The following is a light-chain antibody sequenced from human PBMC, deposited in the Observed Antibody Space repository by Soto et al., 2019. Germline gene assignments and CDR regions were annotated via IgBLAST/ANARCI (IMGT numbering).Light chain of an antibody. J-gene: IGLJ1*01. CDR3: CSYAGTYTFV. CDR2: DVS. CDR1: SSDIGGYDY. V-gene: IGLV2-11*01. Sequence: QSALTQPRSVSGSPGQSVTISCTGTSSDIGGYDYVSWYQQLPGKAPKLMIYDVSKRPSEVPDWFSGSRSGNTASLTISGLQAEDEADYYCCSYAGTYTFVFATGTKLTVL.